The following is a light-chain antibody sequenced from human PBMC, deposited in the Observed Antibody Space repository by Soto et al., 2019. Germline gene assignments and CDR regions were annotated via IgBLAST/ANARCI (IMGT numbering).Light chain of an antibody. CDR2: DTS. V-gene: IGKV3-15*01. CDR3: QQYNSWPPIT. J-gene: IGKJ5*01. CDR1: QSVRFK. Sequence: EIVMTQSPATLSVSPGERATLSFRASQSVRFKLAWYQHKPGQAPRLLIYDTSTRATGIPARFSGSGSGTEFTLTISSLQSEDFAVYFCQQYNSWPPITFGQGTRLEI.